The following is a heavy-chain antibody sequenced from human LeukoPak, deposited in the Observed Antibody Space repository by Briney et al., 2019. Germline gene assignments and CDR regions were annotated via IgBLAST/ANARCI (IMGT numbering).Heavy chain of an antibody. J-gene: IGHJ4*02. CDR1: GYSFTNYW. Sequence: KPGESLKISCKGSGYSFTNYWIAWVRQMPGKGLEWMGIIYPGDSHTRYSPSFQGQVTISADKSINTAYLQWRGLEASDTAMYYCGRRTNSYNYLVDYWGQETLVTVSS. CDR3: GRRTNSYNYLVDY. D-gene: IGHD3-16*01. V-gene: IGHV5-51*01. CDR2: IYPGDSHT.